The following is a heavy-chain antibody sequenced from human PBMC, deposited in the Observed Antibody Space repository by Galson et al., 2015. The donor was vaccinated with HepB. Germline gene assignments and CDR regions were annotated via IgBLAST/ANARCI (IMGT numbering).Heavy chain of an antibody. V-gene: IGHV4-34*01. CDR2: INHSGST. CDR3: ARGPEPHGAVFDY. CDR1: GGSFSGYY. J-gene: IGHJ4*02. Sequence: SETLSLTCAVYGGSFSGYYWSWIRQPPGKGLEWIGEINHSGSTNYNPSLKSRVTISVDTSKNQFSLKLSSVTAADTAVYYCARGPEPHGAVFDYWGQGTLVTVSS. D-gene: IGHD3-10*01.